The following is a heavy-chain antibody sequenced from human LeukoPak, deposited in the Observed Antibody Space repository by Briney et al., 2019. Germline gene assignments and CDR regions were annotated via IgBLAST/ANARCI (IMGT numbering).Heavy chain of an antibody. CDR3: ARGAPPSGSYFRSVPGAFDY. CDR1: GGSISSGSYY. V-gene: IGHV4-61*02. CDR2: IYTSGST. D-gene: IGHD1-26*01. Sequence: SETLSLTCTVSGGSISSGSYYWSWIRQPAGKGLEWIGRIYTSGSTNYNPSLKSRVTISVDTSKNQFSLKLSSVTAADTAVYYCARGAPPSGSYFRSVPGAFDYWGQGTLVTVSS. J-gene: IGHJ4*02.